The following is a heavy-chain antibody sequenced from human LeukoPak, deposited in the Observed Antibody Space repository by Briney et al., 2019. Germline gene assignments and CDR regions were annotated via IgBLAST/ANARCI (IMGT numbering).Heavy chain of an antibody. V-gene: IGHV3-21*01. CDR1: GFTFSSYT. Sequence: GGSLRLSCAASGFTFSSYTMNWVRQAPGKGLEWVSSISTSSIYIYYADSVKGRFTISRDNAKNSLYLQMNSLRAEDTAVYYCARTGSYNYDAFDIWGQGTMVTVSS. J-gene: IGHJ3*02. CDR3: ARTGSYNYDAFDI. CDR2: ISTSSIYI. D-gene: IGHD1-26*01.